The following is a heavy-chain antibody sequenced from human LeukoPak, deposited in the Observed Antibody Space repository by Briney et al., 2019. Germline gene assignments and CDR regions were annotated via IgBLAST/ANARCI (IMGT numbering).Heavy chain of an antibody. CDR2: IRYDGSNK. CDR3: ATLPYYYDSSGSYYFDY. Sequence: GGSLRLSCAASGFIFNSYGMHWVRQAPGKGLEWVAFIRYDGSNKYYADSVKGRFTISRDNSKNTLYLQMNSLRVEDTAMYYCATLPYYYDSSGSYYFDYWGQGTLVTVSS. CDR1: GFIFNSYG. D-gene: IGHD3-22*01. V-gene: IGHV3-30*02. J-gene: IGHJ4*02.